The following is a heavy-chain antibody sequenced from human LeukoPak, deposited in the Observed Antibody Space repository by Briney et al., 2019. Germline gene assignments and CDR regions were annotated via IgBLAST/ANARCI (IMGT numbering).Heavy chain of an antibody. CDR3: ASEYYDILTGYRKYYFDY. Sequence: PSETLSLTCTVSGGSISSGSYFWSWIRQPAGKGLEWIGRIYTSGSTNYNPSLKSRVTISVDTSKNQFSLKLSSVTAADTAVYYCASEYYDILTGYRKYYFDYWGQGTLVTVSS. CDR1: GGSISSGSYF. V-gene: IGHV4-61*02. D-gene: IGHD3-9*01. CDR2: IYTSGST. J-gene: IGHJ4*02.